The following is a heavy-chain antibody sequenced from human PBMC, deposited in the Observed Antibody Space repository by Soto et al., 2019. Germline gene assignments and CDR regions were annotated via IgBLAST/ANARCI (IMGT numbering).Heavy chain of an antibody. D-gene: IGHD3-3*01. J-gene: IGHJ4*02. CDR3: AKDSRFLEWLLENYFDY. Sequence: PGGSLRLSCAASGFTFSSYAMSWVRQAPGKGLEWVSAISGSGGSTYYADSVKGRFTISRDNSKNTLYLQMNSLRAEDTAVYYCAKDSRFLEWLLENYFDYWGQGTLVTVSS. CDR1: GFTFSSYA. V-gene: IGHV3-23*01. CDR2: ISGSGGST.